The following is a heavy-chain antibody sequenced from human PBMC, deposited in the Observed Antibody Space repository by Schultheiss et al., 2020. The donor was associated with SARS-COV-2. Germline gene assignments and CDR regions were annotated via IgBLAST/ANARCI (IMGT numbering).Heavy chain of an antibody. CDR1: GFTVSSNY. Sequence: GGSLRLSCAASGFTVSSNYMSWVRQAPGKGLEWVSVIYSGGSTYYADSVKGRFTISRDNAKNSLYLQMNSLRAEDTAVYYCAREGPYSGCPFDYWGQGTLVTVSS. CDR3: AREGPYSGCPFDY. D-gene: IGHD6-19*01. CDR2: IYSGGST. J-gene: IGHJ4*02. V-gene: IGHV3-53*01.